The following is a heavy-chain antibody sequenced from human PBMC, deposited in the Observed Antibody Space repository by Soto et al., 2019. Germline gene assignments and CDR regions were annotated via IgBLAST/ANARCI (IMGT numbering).Heavy chain of an antibody. CDR1: GGSFSGYY. Sequence: SETLSLTCAVYGGSFSGYYWSWIRQPPGKGLEWIGEINHSGSTNYNPSLKSRVTISVDTSKNQFSLKLSSVTAADTAVYYCARHIVVVPAAIWMDYYYGMDVWGQGTTVTVSS. CDR2: INHSGST. D-gene: IGHD2-2*01. CDR3: ARHIVVVPAAIWMDYYYGMDV. V-gene: IGHV4-34*01. J-gene: IGHJ6*02.